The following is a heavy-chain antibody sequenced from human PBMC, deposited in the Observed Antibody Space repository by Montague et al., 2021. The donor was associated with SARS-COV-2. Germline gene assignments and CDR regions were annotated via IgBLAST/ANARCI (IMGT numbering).Heavy chain of an antibody. V-gene: IGHV3-23*01. D-gene: IGHD6-13*01. CDR1: GFTFSSYA. J-gene: IGHJ5*02. CDR3: AKSRSSSWHDNWFDP. Sequence: SLRLSCAASGFTFSSYAMSWVRQAPGKGLEWVSDISATGLITYYADSVKGRFTISRDSSKNTLNLRMNSLRVEDTAVYYRAKSRSSSWHDNWFDPWGQGTLVTVSS. CDR2: ISATGLIT.